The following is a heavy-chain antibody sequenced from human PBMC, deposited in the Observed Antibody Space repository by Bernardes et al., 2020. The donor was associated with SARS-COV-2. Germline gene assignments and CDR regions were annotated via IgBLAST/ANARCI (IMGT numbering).Heavy chain of an antibody. CDR3: ARGNYDFWSGLSFDY. CDR1: GFTFSSYE. CDR2: ISSSGSTI. Sequence: GGSLRLSCAASGFTFSSYEMNWVRQAPGKGLEWVSYISSSGSTIYYADSVKGRFTISRDNAKNSLYLQMNSLRAEDTAVYYCARGNYDFWSGLSFDYWGQGTLVTVSS. D-gene: IGHD3-3*01. V-gene: IGHV3-48*03. J-gene: IGHJ4*02.